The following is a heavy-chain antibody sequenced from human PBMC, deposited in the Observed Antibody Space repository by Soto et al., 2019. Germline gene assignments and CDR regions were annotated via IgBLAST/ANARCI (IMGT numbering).Heavy chain of an antibody. CDR2: IIPIFGTA. CDR3: ASLGKRWLQDYWYFDL. D-gene: IGHD5-12*01. Sequence: QVQLVQSGAEVKKPGSSVKVSCKASGGTFSSYAISWVRQAPGQGLEWMGGIIPIFGTANYAQKFQGRFTITADESTSTAYMELSSLRSEDTAVYYCASLGKRWLQDYWYFDLWGRGTLVTVSS. CDR1: GGTFSSYA. V-gene: IGHV1-69*12. J-gene: IGHJ2*01.